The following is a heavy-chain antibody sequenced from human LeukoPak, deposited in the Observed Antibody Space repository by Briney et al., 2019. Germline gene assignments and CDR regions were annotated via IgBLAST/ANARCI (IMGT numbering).Heavy chain of an antibody. V-gene: IGHV4-34*01. CDR2: INHSGST. CDR1: GGSFSGYY. J-gene: IGHJ5*02. CDR3: ARRAGQWLLDWFDP. Sequence: SETLSLTCAVYGGSFSGYYWSWIRQPPGKGLEWIGEINHSGSTNYNPSLKSRVTISVDTSKNQFSLKLSSVTAADTAVYYCARRAGQWLLDWFDPSGQGTLVTVSS. D-gene: IGHD3-22*01.